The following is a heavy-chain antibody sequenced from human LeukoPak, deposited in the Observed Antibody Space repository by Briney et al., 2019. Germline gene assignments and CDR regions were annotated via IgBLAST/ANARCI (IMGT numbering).Heavy chain of an antibody. V-gene: IGHV3-48*03. Sequence: GGSLRLSCAASGFTFSSYEVNWVRQAPGKGLEWVSYISGSGNTIYYADSVKGRFTISRDNAKKALYLQMNSLRAEDTAVYYCARINTGSYFDYWGQGTLVTVSS. D-gene: IGHD1-26*01. CDR3: ARINTGSYFDY. CDR1: GFTFSSYE. CDR2: ISGSGNTI. J-gene: IGHJ4*02.